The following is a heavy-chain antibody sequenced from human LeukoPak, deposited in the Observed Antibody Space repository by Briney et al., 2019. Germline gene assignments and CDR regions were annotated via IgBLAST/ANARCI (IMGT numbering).Heavy chain of an antibody. D-gene: IGHD2-15*01. J-gene: IGHJ4*02. CDR3: ASRPDQHLLYYFDY. V-gene: IGHV1-69*13. CDR1: GGTFSSYA. CDR2: IIPIFGTA. Sequence: SVKVSCKASGGTFSSYAISWVRQAPGQGLEWMGGIIPIFGTANYAQKFQGRVTITADESTSTAYMELSSLRSEDTAVYYCASRPDQHLLYYFDYWGQGALVTVSS.